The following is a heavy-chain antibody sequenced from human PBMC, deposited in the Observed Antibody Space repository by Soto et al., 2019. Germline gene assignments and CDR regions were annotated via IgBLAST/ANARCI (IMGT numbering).Heavy chain of an antibody. Sequence: GASLKISCKGSGYSFTSYWIGWVRQMPGKGLEWMGIIYPGDSDTRYSPSFQGQVTISADKSISTAYLQWSSLKASDTAMYYCARSTPPGYCSSTSCPKSNYMYVWGKGTTVTVSS. CDR3: ARSTPPGYCSSTSCPKSNYMYV. J-gene: IGHJ6*03. CDR1: GYSFTSYW. V-gene: IGHV5-51*01. D-gene: IGHD2-2*01. CDR2: IYPGDSDT.